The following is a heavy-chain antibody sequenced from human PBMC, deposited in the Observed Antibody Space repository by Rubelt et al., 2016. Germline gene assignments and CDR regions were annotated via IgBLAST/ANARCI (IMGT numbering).Heavy chain of an antibody. CDR3: ARVCGPSLGYFDY. J-gene: IGHJ4*02. CDR1: GYSISSGYY. V-gene: IGHV4-38-2*02. D-gene: IGHD2-21*01. Sequence: PGLVKPSETLSLTCTVSGYSISSGYYWGWIRQPPGKGLEWIGSIYYSGSPFYNPSLKSRVTISVDTAKNQFALKRGSVTAADTAVDYGARVCGPSLGYFDYWGQGTLVTVSS. CDR2: IYYSGSP.